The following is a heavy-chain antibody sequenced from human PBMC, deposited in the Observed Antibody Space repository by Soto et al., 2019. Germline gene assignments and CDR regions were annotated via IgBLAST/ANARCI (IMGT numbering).Heavy chain of an antibody. V-gene: IGHV1-18*01. Sequence: QVQLVQSGAEVKKPGASVKVSCKASGYTFTSYGISWVRQAPGQGLEWMGWISAYNGNTNYAQKLQGRVTMTTDTSXXTAYMELRSLRSDDTAVYYCARDPDSGSPQDAFDIWGQGTMVTVSS. CDR1: GYTFTSYG. D-gene: IGHD1-26*01. CDR3: ARDPDSGSPQDAFDI. J-gene: IGHJ3*02. CDR2: ISAYNGNT.